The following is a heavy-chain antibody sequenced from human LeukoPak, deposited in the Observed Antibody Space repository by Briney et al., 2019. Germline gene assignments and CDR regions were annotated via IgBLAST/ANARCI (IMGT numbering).Heavy chain of an antibody. Sequence: SPTLSLSFTISGDSVSSNSAGWNWIRQSPSRGLEWLGRIYYRSKWYNDYAVSVKSRITINPHTSNNQFSLQLNSVTPEDTAVYYCARSQGIGSQLNYFDFWRQGTLVSVSS. D-gene: IGHD6-19*01. CDR2: IYYRSKWYN. J-gene: IGHJ4*02. V-gene: IGHV6-1*01. CDR3: ARSQGIGSQLNYFDF. CDR1: GDSVSSNSAG.